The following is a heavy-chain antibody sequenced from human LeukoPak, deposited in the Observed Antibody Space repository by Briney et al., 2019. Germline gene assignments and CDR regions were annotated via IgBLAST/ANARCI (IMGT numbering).Heavy chain of an antibody. CDR1: GFRCSSYW. J-gene: IGHJ5*02. CDR3: ARDTSSWHRTEGRFDP. V-gene: IGHV3-7*01. D-gene: IGHD6-13*01. Sequence: QPGGSLRLSCAGSGFRCSSYWMTWVRQAPGKGLEWVANIKQDGSEKYYVDSVEGRFSISRDNAQNSVFLQMNSLRAEDTAVYYCARDTSSWHRTEGRFDPWGQGTRVTVSS. CDR2: IKQDGSEK.